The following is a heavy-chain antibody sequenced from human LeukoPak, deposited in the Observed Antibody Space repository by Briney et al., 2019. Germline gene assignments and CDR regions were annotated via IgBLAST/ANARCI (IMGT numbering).Heavy chain of an antibody. CDR1: GFTFSIYA. J-gene: IGHJ6*03. V-gene: IGHV3-30*14. Sequence: GGSLRLSCAASGFTFSIYAMHWVRQAPGKGLEWVAVISFDGSDKYYADSVKGRFTISRDNSKNTLYLQMNSLRAEDTAVYYCLITEYSSGSQTDYYTDVWGKGTTVTISS. D-gene: IGHD3-10*01. CDR3: LITEYSSGSQTDYYTDV. CDR2: ISFDGSDK.